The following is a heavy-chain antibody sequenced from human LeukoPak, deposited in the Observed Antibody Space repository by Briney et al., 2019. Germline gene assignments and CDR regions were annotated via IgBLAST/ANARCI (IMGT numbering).Heavy chain of an antibody. CDR2: IYSSEST. CDR3: ARSVTIALSFDY. Sequence: SETLSLTCTVSSGSISSYYWNWIRQPAGKGLEWIGRIYSSESTNYNPSLKSRVAMSVDTSKNQFSLKRSSVTAADTAVYYCARSVTIALSFDYWGQGTLVTVSS. V-gene: IGHV4-4*07. D-gene: IGHD2/OR15-2a*01. J-gene: IGHJ4*02. CDR1: SGSISSYY.